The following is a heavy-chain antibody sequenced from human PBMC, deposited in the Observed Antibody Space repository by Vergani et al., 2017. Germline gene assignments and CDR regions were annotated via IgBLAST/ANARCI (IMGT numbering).Heavy chain of an antibody. D-gene: IGHD3-3*01. J-gene: IGHJ4*02. CDR2: ISAYNGNT. Sequence: QVQLVQSGAEVKKPGASVKVSCKASGYTFTSYGISWVRQAPGQGLEWMGWISAYNGNTNYAQKLQGRVTITTDTSTSTAYMELSSLRSDDTAVYYCAEGINYDVGSGRYYFDYWGQGTLVTVSS. CDR1: GYTFTSYG. CDR3: AEGINYDVGSGRYYFDY. V-gene: IGHV1-18*01.